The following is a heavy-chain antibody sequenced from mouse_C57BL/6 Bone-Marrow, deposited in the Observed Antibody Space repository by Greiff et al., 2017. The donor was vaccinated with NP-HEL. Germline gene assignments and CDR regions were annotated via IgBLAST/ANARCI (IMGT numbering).Heavy chain of an antibody. CDR3: ARRGPYYYGSSSFAY. CDR1: GYTFTNYW. V-gene: IGHV1-63*01. Sequence: VQLQQSGAELVRPGTSVKMSCKASGYTFTNYWIGWVKQRPGHGLEWIGVIYPGGGYTNYNEKFKGKATLTAAKSSSTAYMQFSSLTSEDSAIYYCARRGPYYYGSSSFAYWGQGTLVTVSA. J-gene: IGHJ3*01. CDR2: IYPGGGYT. D-gene: IGHD1-1*01.